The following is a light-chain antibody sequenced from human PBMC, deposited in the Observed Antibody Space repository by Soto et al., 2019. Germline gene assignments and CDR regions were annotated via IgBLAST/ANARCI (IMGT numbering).Light chain of an antibody. J-gene: IGKJ5*01. V-gene: IGKV1-9*01. CDR2: DAS. CDR1: QGISTY. Sequence: DIQLTQSPSFLSASVGDRVTITCRASQGISTYLAWYQQKPGKAPKLLIYDASTLQSGVPSRFSGSGSGTEFTLTISSLEPEDSAVYYCQQRHMWPITFGQGTRLEIK. CDR3: QQRHMWPIT.